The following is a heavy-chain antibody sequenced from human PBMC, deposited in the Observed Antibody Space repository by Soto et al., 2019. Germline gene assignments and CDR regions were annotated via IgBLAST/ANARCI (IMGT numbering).Heavy chain of an antibody. Sequence: QVQLVQSGAEVKKPGSSVKVSCKASGGTFSSYAITWVRQAPGQGLEWMGGISPIFGTANYAQKFQGRVTITAGESLTTAYMELSSLRSEDTAVYYCARDFPSSSSDPWGQGTLVTVSS. V-gene: IGHV1-69*01. CDR3: ARDFPSSSSDP. CDR1: GGTFSSYA. CDR2: ISPIFGTA. J-gene: IGHJ5*02.